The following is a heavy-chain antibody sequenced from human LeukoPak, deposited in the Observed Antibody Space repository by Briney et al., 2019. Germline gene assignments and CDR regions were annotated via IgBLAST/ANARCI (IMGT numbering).Heavy chain of an antibody. CDR2: ISYIGST. CDR1: SDSFSSHY. J-gene: IGHJ3*02. Sequence: SETLSLTCAVSSDSFSSHYWTWIRQPPGKGLEWVGYISYIGSTNYNPSLKSRVTISIDRSKNQFSLKLSSVTAADTAVYYCARDLVTVTKGFDIWGQGTMVSVSS. CDR3: ARDLVTVTKGFDI. D-gene: IGHD4-17*01. V-gene: IGHV4-59*11.